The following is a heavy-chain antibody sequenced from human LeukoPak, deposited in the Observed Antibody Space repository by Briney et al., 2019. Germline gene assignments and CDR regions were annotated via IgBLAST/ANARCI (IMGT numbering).Heavy chain of an antibody. J-gene: IGHJ4*02. D-gene: IGHD1-7*01. CDR3: ARVSNYYFDY. CDR1: GGSISSGGYS. Sequence: PSQTLSLTCAVSGGSISSGGYSWSWLRQPPGKGLEWIGYIYHSGTTYYNPSLKSRVTISVDRYKNQFSLKLSSVTAADTAVYYCARVSNYYFDYWGQGTLVTVSS. CDR2: IYHSGTT. V-gene: IGHV4-30-2*01.